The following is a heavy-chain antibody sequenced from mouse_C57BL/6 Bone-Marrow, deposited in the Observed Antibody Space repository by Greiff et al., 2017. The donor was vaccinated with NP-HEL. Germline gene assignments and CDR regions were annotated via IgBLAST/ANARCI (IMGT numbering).Heavy chain of an antibody. CDR2: INPSSGYT. J-gene: IGHJ4*01. CDR1: GYTFTSYT. D-gene: IGHD1-1*01. Sequence: VQLQQSGAELARPGASVKMSCKASGYTFTSYTMHWVKQRPGQGLEWIGYINPSSGYTKYNQKFKDKATLTADKSSSTAYMQLSSLTSEDSAVYYCAREVYGSTYAMDYWGQGTSVTVSS. CDR3: AREVYGSTYAMDY. V-gene: IGHV1-4*01.